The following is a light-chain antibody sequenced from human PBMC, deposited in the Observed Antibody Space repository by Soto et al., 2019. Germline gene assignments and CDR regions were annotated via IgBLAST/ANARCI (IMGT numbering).Light chain of an antibody. J-gene: IGKJ1*01. Sequence: DTVLTQSPGTLSLTSGERATLSCRASQSISGTYLAWYQQKPCQSPRLLIYSASTRAPGIPDRFSGSGSGTDFTLTISRLEPEDFAVYYCQHYGSSPSTFGRGTKVEIK. CDR3: QHYGSSPST. CDR1: QSISGTY. V-gene: IGKV3-20*01. CDR2: SAS.